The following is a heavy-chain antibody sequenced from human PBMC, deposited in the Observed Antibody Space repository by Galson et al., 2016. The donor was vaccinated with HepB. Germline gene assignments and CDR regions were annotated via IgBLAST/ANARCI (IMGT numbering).Heavy chain of an antibody. D-gene: IGHD2-8*02. J-gene: IGHJ6*02. CDR3: ARETGGGAMSKVMDV. Sequence: SVKVSCKASEYTFSNYDINWVRQATGQGPEYMGWINPRSGNTGYAQKFQDRVTMTRNTAITTAYMEFSSLTSEDTAVYYCARETGGGAMSKVMDVWGQGATVTVSS. V-gene: IGHV1-8*01. CDR1: EYTFSNYD. CDR2: INPRSGNT.